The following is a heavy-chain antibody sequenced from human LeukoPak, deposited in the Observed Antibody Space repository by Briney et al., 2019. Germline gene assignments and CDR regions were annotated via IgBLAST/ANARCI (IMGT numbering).Heavy chain of an antibody. Sequence: SETLSLTFAVSGGSISSYYWSWIRQPAGKGLEWIGRIHTSGSTNYNPSLKSRLTMSVDTSKNQFSLKLTSVTAADTAVYHCARDSGSGWYDYWGQGTLVTVSS. V-gene: IGHV4-4*07. CDR3: ARDSGSGWYDY. CDR1: GGSISSYY. D-gene: IGHD6-19*01. CDR2: IHTSGST. J-gene: IGHJ4*02.